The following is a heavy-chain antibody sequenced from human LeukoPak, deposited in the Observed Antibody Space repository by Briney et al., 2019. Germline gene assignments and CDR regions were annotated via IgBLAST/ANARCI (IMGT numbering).Heavy chain of an antibody. Sequence: ASVKVSCKASGYTFTSYDINWVRQVTAQGLEGMGWMNPNSGNTGYAQKFQGRVTITRNTSISTAYMELSSLRSEDTAVYYCARPSYSGYEFDYWGQGTLVTVSS. CDR3: ARPSYSGYEFDY. D-gene: IGHD5-12*01. J-gene: IGHJ4*02. V-gene: IGHV1-8*03. CDR2: MNPNSGNT. CDR1: GYTFTSYD.